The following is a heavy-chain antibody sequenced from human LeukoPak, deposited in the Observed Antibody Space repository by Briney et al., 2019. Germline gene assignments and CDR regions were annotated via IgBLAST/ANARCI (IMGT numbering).Heavy chain of an antibody. CDR1: GFTLRSYA. CDR2: ISDTGDKT. J-gene: IGHJ4*02. D-gene: IGHD6-19*01. Sequence: GGSLRLSCSASGFTLRSYAMGWVRQAPGEGLEWVSAISDTGDKTYYADSVKGRFTISRDNSRNTLYLQMNSLRVEDTAVYYCTRVIVAVPGYFDYFDFWGQGVLVTVSS. V-gene: IGHV3-23*01. CDR3: TRVIVAVPGYFDYFDF.